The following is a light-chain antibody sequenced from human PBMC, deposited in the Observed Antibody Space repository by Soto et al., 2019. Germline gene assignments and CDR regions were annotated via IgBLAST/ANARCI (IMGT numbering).Light chain of an antibody. J-gene: IGKJ2*01. Sequence: EIVMTQSPATLSVSPGERATLSCRASQSVSSNLAWYQQKPGQAPRLLIYGASTRATGIPARFRGSGSGKEFTLTISSLQSEDFAVYYCQQYNNWPSYTFGQGTKLEIK. V-gene: IGKV3-15*01. CDR1: QSVSSN. CDR3: QQYNNWPSYT. CDR2: GAS.